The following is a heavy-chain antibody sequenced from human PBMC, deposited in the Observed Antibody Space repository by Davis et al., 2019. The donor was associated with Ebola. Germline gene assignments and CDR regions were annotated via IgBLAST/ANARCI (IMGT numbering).Heavy chain of an antibody. D-gene: IGHD6-13*01. CDR1: GYTFTSYD. V-gene: IGHV1-8*01. J-gene: IGHJ5*02. CDR3: ARSFSSTFVGWFDP. Sequence: ASVKVSCKASGYTFTSYDINWVRQATGQGLEWMGWMNPNSGNTGYAQSFQGRVTITADESTSTAYMELSSLRSEDTAVYYCARSFSSTFVGWFDPWGQGTLVTVSS. CDR2: MNPNSGNT.